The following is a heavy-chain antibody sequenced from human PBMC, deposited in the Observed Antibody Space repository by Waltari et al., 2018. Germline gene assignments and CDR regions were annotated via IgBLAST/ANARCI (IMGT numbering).Heavy chain of an antibody. CDR3: ANIMSTFGGPNP. J-gene: IGHJ5*02. CDR1: GFTFSSYA. CDR2: ISGSGGST. Sequence: EVQLLESGGGLVQPGGSLRLSCAASGFTFSSYAMSWVCQAPGKGRGWVSAISGSGGSTYCADAVKGRFTISRDNSKNTLYLQMNSLRAEDTAVYYGANIMSTFGGPNPWGQGTLVTVSS. D-gene: IGHD3-16*01. V-gene: IGHV3-23*01.